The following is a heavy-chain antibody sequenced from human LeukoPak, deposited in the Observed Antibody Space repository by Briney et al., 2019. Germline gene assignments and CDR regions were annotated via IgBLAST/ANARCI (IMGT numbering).Heavy chain of an antibody. Sequence: ASVKVSCKASGGTFSSYAISWVRQAPGQGLEWMGRIIPILGIANYAQKFQGRVTITADKSTSTAYMELSSLRSEDTAVYYCARDSAYCGGDCYLFDYWGQGTLVTVSS. CDR2: IIPILGIA. D-gene: IGHD2-21*02. J-gene: IGHJ4*02. CDR1: GGTFSSYA. V-gene: IGHV1-69*04. CDR3: ARDSAYCGGDCYLFDY.